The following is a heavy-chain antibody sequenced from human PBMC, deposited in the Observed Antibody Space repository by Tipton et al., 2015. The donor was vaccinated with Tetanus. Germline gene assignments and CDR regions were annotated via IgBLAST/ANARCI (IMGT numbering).Heavy chain of an antibody. J-gene: IGHJ5*02. CDR3: ARDQGGGRVARLNWFGP. D-gene: IGHD3-16*01. V-gene: IGHV4-61*08. CDR2: VSYSGRS. CDR1: GGSVRSGDYS. Sequence: TLSLTCSVSGGSVRSGDYSWNWIRQPPGKGLEWLAYVSYSGRSNSNYSLKSRLSISRDTSKNQFSLRLSSVTAADTAVYYCARDQGGGRVARLNWFGPWGQGTLVTVSS.